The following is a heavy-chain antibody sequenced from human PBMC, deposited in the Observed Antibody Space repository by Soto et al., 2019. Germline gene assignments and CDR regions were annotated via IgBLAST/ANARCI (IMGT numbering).Heavy chain of an antibody. D-gene: IGHD2-8*01. CDR2: IWYDGSYK. CDR1: GFSFNNHG. Sequence: QVQLAESGGGVVQPGRSLRLSCAASGFSFNNHGMHWVRQAPGKGLEWVAVIWYDGSYKYYADSVKGRCTIYTDNAKNTLYLQMYSLRAEDTALYYSARQHMVSYYLTSWAQGTLVTVSS. CDR3: ARQHMVSYYLTS. V-gene: IGHV3-33*01. J-gene: IGHJ4*02.